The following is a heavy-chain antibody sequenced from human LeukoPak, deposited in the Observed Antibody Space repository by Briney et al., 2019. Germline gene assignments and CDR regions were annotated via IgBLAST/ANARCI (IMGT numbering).Heavy chain of an antibody. CDR2: ISSNGDTI. J-gene: IGHJ4*02. CDR1: GFTFSTYE. V-gene: IGHV3-48*03. CDR3: AKDISHLYGSGSSLDY. Sequence: GGSLRLSCAASGFTFSTYEMNWVRQAPGKGLEWISYISSNGDTISYADSVKGRFTISRDNAKNSLYLQMNSLRAKDTALYYCAKDISHLYGSGSSLDYWGQGTLVTVSS. D-gene: IGHD3-10*01.